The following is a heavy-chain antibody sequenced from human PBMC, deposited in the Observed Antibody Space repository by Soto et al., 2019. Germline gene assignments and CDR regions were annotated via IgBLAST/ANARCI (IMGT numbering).Heavy chain of an antibody. Sequence: PGGSMRLSCAASGFTLSSYAMHVVRQAPGKGLEWVAVISYDGSNKYYADSVKGRFTISRDNSKNTLYLQMNSLRAEDTAVYYCARESSRRAAAGPPDYWGQRTLVTVSS. V-gene: IGHV3-30-3*01. CDR3: ARESSRRAAAGPPDY. D-gene: IGHD6-13*01. CDR1: GFTLSSYA. CDR2: ISYDGSNK. J-gene: IGHJ4*02.